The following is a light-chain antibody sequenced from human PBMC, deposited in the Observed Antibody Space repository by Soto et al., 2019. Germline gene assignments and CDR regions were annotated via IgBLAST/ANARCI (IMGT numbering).Light chain of an antibody. CDR2: SDN. CDR3: AAWDDSLNGVV. CDR1: SSNIGGNT. Sequence: QAVVTQPPSASGTPGQRVTISCSGSSSNIGGNTVNWYQHLPGTAPKLLLYSDNQRPSGVPDRFSGSKSGTSASLAISGLQSEDEADYYCAAWDDSLNGVVFGGGTKLTVL. J-gene: IGLJ2*01. V-gene: IGLV1-44*01.